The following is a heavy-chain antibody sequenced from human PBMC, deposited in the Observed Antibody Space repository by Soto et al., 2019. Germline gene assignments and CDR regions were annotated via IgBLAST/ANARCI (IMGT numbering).Heavy chain of an antibody. D-gene: IGHD3-16*01. CDR2: INPSGGNI. Sequence: QVQLVQSGAEVKKPGASVKVSCKASGYTFTTYYIHWVRQAPGQGLEWMGIINPSGGNITYAQKFQGRVTMTRDTSTSTVYMELSSLRSEDTAVYYCGRDGGCQRFDYWGQGALVTVSP. J-gene: IGHJ4*02. V-gene: IGHV1-46*03. CDR3: GRDGGCQRFDY. CDR1: GYTFTTYY.